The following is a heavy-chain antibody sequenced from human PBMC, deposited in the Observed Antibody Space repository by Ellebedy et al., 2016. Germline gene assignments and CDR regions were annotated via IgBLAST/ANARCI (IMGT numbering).Heavy chain of an antibody. V-gene: IGHV3-21*01. CDR2: ISKDGGDI. D-gene: IGHD2-21*01. Sequence: GGSLRLXXAASGFTFTTAGMTWVRQAPGKGLEWVSFISKDGGDIHYADSVKGRFTITRDNAKDTLYLQINSLRVEDTAVYYCARDFGDFPRIATPHYWGQGTLVTVSS. CDR1: GFTFTTAG. CDR3: ARDFGDFPRIATPHY. J-gene: IGHJ4*02.